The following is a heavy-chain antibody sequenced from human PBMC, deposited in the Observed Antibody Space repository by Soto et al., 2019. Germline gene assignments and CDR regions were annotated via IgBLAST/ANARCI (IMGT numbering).Heavy chain of an antibody. CDR2: INSDGSST. J-gene: IGHJ3*02. CDR3: AREPRYCSGGNCYSAPSDAFDI. Sequence: GSLRLSCAASGFTFSSYWMHWVRQAPGKGLVWVSRINSDGSSTNYADSVKGRFTISRDNAKNTLYLQMNSLRAEDTAVYYCAREPRYCSGGNCYSAPSDAFDIWGQGTMVTVSS. D-gene: IGHD2-15*01. CDR1: GFTFSSYW. V-gene: IGHV3-74*01.